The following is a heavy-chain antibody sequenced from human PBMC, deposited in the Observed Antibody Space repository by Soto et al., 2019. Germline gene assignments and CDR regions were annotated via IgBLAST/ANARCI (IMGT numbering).Heavy chain of an antibody. CDR1: GYTFSPFW. CDR3: VRDRGYPDSFDV. D-gene: IGHD3-10*01. Sequence: EVQLVESGGGLVQPGESLRLSCAASGYTFSPFWMHWVRQAPGKGLVWVSHINSDGSTIVYADSVKSRFTISRDNAKNTLYLQMNSLKAEDTAVYYCVRDRGYPDSFDVWGRGTMVTVSS. V-gene: IGHV3-74*01. J-gene: IGHJ3*01. CDR2: INSDGSTI.